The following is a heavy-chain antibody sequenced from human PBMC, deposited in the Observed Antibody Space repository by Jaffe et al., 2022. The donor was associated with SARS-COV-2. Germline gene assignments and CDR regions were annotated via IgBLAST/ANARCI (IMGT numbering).Heavy chain of an antibody. D-gene: IGHD5-12*01. CDR3: ARGDLGLINSGHNRDYYYYMDV. CDR1: GGAFSGHV. CDR2: FIPIFDKT. Sequence: QVQLVQSGAEVKKPGSSVRVSCRASGGAFSGHVVNWVRQAPGQGLEWMGGFIPIFDKTNYAQKFQDRLTVIADESTSTAYMELSSLTSEDTAVYYCARGDLGLINSGHNRDYYYYMDVWGEGTTVTVSS. J-gene: IGHJ6*03. V-gene: IGHV1-69*01.